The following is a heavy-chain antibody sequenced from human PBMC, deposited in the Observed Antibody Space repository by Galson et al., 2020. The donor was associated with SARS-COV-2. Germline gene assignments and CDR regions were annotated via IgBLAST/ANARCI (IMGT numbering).Heavy chain of an antibody. CDR2: TDWDGDK. CDR3: ARIDSSGCRGNY. D-gene: IGHD6-19*01. V-gene: IGHV2-70*11. Sequence: ESGPTLVKPTPTLTLTCTFSGFSLTTGGVCVNWIRQPPGKALEWLARTDWDGDKYYSTSLKTRLTISKDTSKNQVVLTMTDMDPVDTATYYCARIDSSGCRGNYWGQGTPVTVSS. CDR1: GFSLTTGGVC. J-gene: IGHJ4*02.